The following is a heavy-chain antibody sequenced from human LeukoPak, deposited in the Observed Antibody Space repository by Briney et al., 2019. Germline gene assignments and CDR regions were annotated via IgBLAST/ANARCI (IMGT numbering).Heavy chain of an antibody. Sequence: ASVKVSCKTSGYTFTNYGISWVRQAPGQGLEWMGWISTYIGNTRYSQNLQGRVTMTTDTSTTTASMELRSLTSDDTAIYYCARRDAVTAQYDNWGQGTLVTVSS. V-gene: IGHV1-18*01. D-gene: IGHD2-21*02. CDR2: ISTYIGNT. J-gene: IGHJ4*02. CDR3: ARRDAVTAQYDN. CDR1: GYTFTNYG.